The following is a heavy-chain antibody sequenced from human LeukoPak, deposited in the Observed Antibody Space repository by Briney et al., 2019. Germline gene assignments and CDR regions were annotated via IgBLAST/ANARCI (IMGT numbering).Heavy chain of an antibody. V-gene: IGHV4-59*11. Sequence: SETLSLTCTVSGGSISSHYWSWIRQPPGKGLEWIGFIYYSGSTSYNPSLKSRVTISLDTSKNQFSLKLSSVTAADTAVYYCATVSMTATPYYGMDVWGQGPTVTVSS. D-gene: IGHD2-15*01. CDR3: ATVSMTATPYYGMDV. CDR1: GGSISSHY. J-gene: IGHJ6*02. CDR2: IYYSGST.